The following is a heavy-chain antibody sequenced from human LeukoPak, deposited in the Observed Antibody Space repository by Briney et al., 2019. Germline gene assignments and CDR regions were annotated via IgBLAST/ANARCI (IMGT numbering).Heavy chain of an antibody. Sequence: SETLSLTCTVSGGSISSYYWSWIRQPPGKGLEWIGYIYYSGSTNYNPSLKSRVTISVDTFKNQVSLKLSSVTAADTAVYYCARSHSVWTSFDYWGQGTLVTVSS. CDR2: IYYSGST. D-gene: IGHD3/OR15-3a*01. CDR1: GGSISSYY. J-gene: IGHJ4*02. V-gene: IGHV4-59*01. CDR3: ARSHSVWTSFDY.